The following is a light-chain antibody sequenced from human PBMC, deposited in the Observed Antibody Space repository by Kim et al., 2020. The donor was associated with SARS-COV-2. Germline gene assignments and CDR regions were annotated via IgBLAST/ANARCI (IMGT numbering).Light chain of an antibody. V-gene: IGLV2-8*01. Sequence: PGQSVTISCPGASSDVGGYNYVSWYQQHPGKAPKLMIYEVSKRPSGVPDRFSGSKSGNTASLTVSGLQAEDEADYYCSSYAGSNRVFGGGTKLTVL. CDR1: SSDVGGYNY. CDR2: EVS. CDR3: SSYAGSNRV. J-gene: IGLJ2*01.